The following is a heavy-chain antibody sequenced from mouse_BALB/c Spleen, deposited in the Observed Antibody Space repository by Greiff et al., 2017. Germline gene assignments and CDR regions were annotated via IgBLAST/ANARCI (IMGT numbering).Heavy chain of an antibody. CDR3: AREGDYGSSPLAY. J-gene: IGHJ3*01. CDR1: GFSLTSYG. V-gene: IGHV2-9*02. D-gene: IGHD1-1*01. CDR2: IWAGGST. Sequence: VQGVESGPGLVAPSQSLSITCTVSGFSLTSYGVHWVRQPPGKGLEWLGVIWAGGSTNYNSALMSRLSISKDNSKSQVFLKMNSLQTDDTAMYYCAREGDYGSSPLAYWGQGTLVTVSA.